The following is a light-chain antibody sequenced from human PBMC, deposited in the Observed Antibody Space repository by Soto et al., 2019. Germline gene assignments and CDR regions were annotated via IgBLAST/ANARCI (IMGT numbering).Light chain of an antibody. Sequence: DIQMTQSPSSLYASVGDRVTITCRASQSISSYLNWYQQKPGKAPKLLIYAASSLQSGVPSRFSGSGSGTDFTLTISSLQPEDIATYYCQQFEKLPLTFGGGTKVEI. CDR1: QSISSY. J-gene: IGKJ4*01. CDR2: AAS. V-gene: IGKV1-39*01. CDR3: QQFEKLPLT.